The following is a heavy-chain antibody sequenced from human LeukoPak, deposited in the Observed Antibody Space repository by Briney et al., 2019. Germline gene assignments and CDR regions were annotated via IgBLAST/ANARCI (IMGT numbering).Heavy chain of an antibody. CDR3: ARYAPGGIDAFDV. V-gene: IGHV4-59*08. CDR1: GGSINSYY. CDR2: SYYSGGT. D-gene: IGHD6-13*01. J-gene: IGHJ3*01. Sequence: SETLSLTCTVSGGSINSYYWSWIRQPPGKGLEWIGSSYYSGGTNFNPSLKSRVTIPVDISKNQFSLKLDSVTTADTAMYYCARYAPGGIDAFDVWGQGTTVTVSS.